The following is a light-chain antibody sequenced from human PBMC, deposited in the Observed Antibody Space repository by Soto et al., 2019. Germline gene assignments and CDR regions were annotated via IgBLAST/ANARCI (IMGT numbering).Light chain of an antibody. CDR1: QSILKSSIKKNS. V-gene: IGKV4-1*01. CDR2: WAS. Sequence: DIVMTQSPDSLAVSLGERATIKCRSSQSILKSSIKKNSLAWYQQKPGQPPRLLIYWASTRDSGVPDRFSGSGSGTDFTLTITRLQAEDVAVYYCQHYGSPSWTFGQGTKVEIK. J-gene: IGKJ1*01. CDR3: QHYGSPSWT.